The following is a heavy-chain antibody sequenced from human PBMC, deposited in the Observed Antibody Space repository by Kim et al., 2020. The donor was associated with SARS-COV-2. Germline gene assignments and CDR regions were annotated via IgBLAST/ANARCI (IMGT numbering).Heavy chain of an antibody. D-gene: IGHD2-15*01. CDR2: ISGSGGST. CDR1: GFTFSSYA. J-gene: IGHJ4*02. CDR3: AKVGPIHGGNPDFDY. V-gene: IGHV3-23*01. Sequence: GGSLRLSCAASGFTFSSYAMSWVRQAPGKGLEWVSAISGSGGSTYYADSVKGRFTMSRDNSKNTLYLQMNSLRAEDTAVYYCAKVGPIHGGNPDFDYWGQGTLVTVSS.